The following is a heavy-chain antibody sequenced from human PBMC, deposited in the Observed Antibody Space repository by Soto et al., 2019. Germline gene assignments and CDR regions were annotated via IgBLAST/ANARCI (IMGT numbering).Heavy chain of an antibody. Sequence: GGSLRLSCAASGFTFSSYGMHWVRQAPGKGLEWVAVISYDGSNKYYADSVKGRFTISRDNSKNTLYLQMNSLRAEDTAVYYCAKVVFDSRGCDAFDIWGQGTMVTVSS. CDR1: GFTFSSYG. V-gene: IGHV3-30*18. D-gene: IGHD3-22*01. CDR3: AKVVFDSRGCDAFDI. J-gene: IGHJ3*02. CDR2: ISYDGSNK.